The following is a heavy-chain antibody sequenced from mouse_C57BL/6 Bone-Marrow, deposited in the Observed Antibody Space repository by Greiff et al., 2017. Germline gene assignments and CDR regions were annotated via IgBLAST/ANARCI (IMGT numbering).Heavy chain of an antibody. CDR2: IYPGSGST. V-gene: IGHV1-55*01. J-gene: IGHJ1*03. CDR1: GYTFTSYW. Sequence: QVQLQQPGAELVKPGASVKMSCKASGYTFTSYWITWVKQRPGQGLEWIGDIYPGSGSTNYNEKFKSKATLTVDTASSTAYLQLSSLTSEDSAVYYCARPYYSNYWYFDVWGTGTTVTVSS. D-gene: IGHD2-5*01. CDR3: ARPYYSNYWYFDV.